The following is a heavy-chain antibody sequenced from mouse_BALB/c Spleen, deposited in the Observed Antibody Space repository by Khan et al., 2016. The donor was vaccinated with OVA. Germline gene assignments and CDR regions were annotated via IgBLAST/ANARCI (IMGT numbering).Heavy chain of an antibody. CDR2: MISSGYT. CDR3: ARSTYRYAFAY. J-gene: IGHJ3*01. CDR1: GDSISSGY. Sequence: EVQLQESGPSLVQPSQTLSLTCSVTGDSISSGYWSWIRKFPGNKLEYMGYMISSGYTYYNPSLKSRISITRHTSTNQHYLQLNSVTTEDTATYYCARSTYRYAFAYWGQGTLVTVSA. D-gene: IGHD2-14*01. V-gene: IGHV3-8*02.